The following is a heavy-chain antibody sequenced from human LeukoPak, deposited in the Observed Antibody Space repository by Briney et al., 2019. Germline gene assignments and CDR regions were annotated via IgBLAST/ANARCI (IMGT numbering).Heavy chain of an antibody. CDR1: GFTFSSYG. V-gene: IGHV3-53*01. J-gene: IGHJ4*02. Sequence: GGSLRLSCAAPGFTFSSYGMHWVRQAPGKGLEWVSVIYSGGYTYYADSVKGRFTISRDNSKNTLYLQMNSLRAEDTAVYYCAKTGNPATGDYWGQGTLVTVSS. CDR2: IYSGGYT. CDR3: AKTGNPATGDY. D-gene: IGHD1-1*01.